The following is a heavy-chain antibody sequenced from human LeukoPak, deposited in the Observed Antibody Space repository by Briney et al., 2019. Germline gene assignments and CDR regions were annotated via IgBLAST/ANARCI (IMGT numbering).Heavy chain of an antibody. CDR3: ARGRYYDILTGEAIDAFDI. CDR1: GYTFTGYY. V-gene: IGHV1-2*02. Sequence: ASVKVSCKASGYTFTGYYIHWVRQAPGQGLEWMGWINPNSGGTNYAQKFQGRSTMTRDTSISTAYMELSRLRSDDTAVYYCARGRYYDILTGEAIDAFDIWGQGTMVTVSS. J-gene: IGHJ3*02. CDR2: INPNSGGT. D-gene: IGHD3-9*01.